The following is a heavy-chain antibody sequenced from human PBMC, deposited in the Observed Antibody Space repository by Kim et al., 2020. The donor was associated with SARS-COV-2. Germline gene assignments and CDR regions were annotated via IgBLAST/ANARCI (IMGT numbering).Heavy chain of an antibody. CDR2: IYPGDSDT. V-gene: IGHV5-51*01. Sequence: GESLKISCKGSGYNFPNYWIGWVRQMPGKGLEWMGIIYPGDSDTRYSPSFQGQVTIPADKSTTTAYLQWSSLKASDTALYYCAGSAGPYDYYFDFWGQGTLVTVSS. CDR1: GYNFPNYW. D-gene: IGHD3-16*01. CDR3: AGSAGPYDYYFDF. J-gene: IGHJ4*02.